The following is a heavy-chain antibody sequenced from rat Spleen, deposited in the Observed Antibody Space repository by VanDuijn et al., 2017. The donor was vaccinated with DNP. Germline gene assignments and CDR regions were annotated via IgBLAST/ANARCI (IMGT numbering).Heavy chain of an antibody. CDR1: GFSLTGYS. Sequence: QVQLTESGPGLVQPSETLSLTCAVSGFSLTGYSVFWVRQPSGKGLEWIAAMSSGGSTYYNSAHKSRLSISRDTSKSQVFLKMNSLQTEDTATYYCARDGATRVWGYAMDAWGQGTSVTVSS. J-gene: IGHJ4*01. D-gene: IGHD1-4*01. CDR3: ARDGATRVWGYAMDA. V-gene: IGHV2S12*01. CDR2: MSSGGST.